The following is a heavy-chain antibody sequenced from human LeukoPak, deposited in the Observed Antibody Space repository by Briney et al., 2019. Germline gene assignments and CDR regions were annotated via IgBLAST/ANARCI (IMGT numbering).Heavy chain of an antibody. Sequence: SETLSLTCTVSGGSISSYYWSWIRQPPGKGLEWIGYIYYSGSTNYNPPLKSRVTISVDTSKNQFSLKLSSVTAADTAVYYCAREYVRAFDYWGQGTLVTVSS. CDR2: IYYSGST. CDR1: GGSISSYY. V-gene: IGHV4-59*01. D-gene: IGHD2-8*01. CDR3: AREYVRAFDY. J-gene: IGHJ4*02.